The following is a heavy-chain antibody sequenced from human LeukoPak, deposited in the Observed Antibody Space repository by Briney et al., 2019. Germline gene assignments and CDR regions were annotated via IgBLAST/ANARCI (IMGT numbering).Heavy chain of an antibody. CDR1: GYNFDRYW. CDR2: IFAGDSET. D-gene: IGHD2-15*01. CDR3: ARRDIHTAFDI. Sequence: GESLKISCQGSGYNFDRYWIGWVRQMPGKGLEWMGIIFAGDSETTYSPSVQGQVTISVDKPITTAYLQWSSLKASDTATYFCARRDIHTAFDIWGQGTLVTVSS. J-gene: IGHJ3*02. V-gene: IGHV5-51*01.